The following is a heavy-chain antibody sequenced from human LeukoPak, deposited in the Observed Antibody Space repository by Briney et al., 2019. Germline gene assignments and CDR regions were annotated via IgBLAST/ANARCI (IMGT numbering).Heavy chain of an antibody. CDR1: GFTFSSYW. CDR3: ARVSGDYYDSSGYYYGMDV. CDR2: IKQDGSEK. Sequence: GGSLRLSCAASGFTFSSYWMSWVRQAPGKGLEWVANIKQDGSEKYYVDSVKGRFTISRDNAKNSLYLQMSSLRAEDTAVYYCARVSGDYYDSSGYYYGMDVWGQGTTVTVSS. V-gene: IGHV3-7*01. D-gene: IGHD3-22*01. J-gene: IGHJ6*02.